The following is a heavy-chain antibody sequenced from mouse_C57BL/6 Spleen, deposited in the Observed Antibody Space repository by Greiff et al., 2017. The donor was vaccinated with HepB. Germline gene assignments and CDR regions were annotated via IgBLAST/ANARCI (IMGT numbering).Heavy chain of an antibody. Sequence: VQLQQSGAELVKPGASVKLSCKASGYTFTSYWMHWVKQRPGRGLEWIGRIDPNSGGTKYNEKFKSKATLTVDKPSSTAYMPLSSLTSEYSAVYYWARSWARLLPFDYWGQGTTLTVSS. V-gene: IGHV1-72*01. CDR1: GYTFTSYW. J-gene: IGHJ2*01. CDR2: IDPNSGGT. D-gene: IGHD2-3*01. CDR3: ARSWARLLPFDY.